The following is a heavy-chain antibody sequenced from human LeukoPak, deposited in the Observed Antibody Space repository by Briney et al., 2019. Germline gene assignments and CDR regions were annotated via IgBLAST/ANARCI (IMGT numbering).Heavy chain of an antibody. CDR3: TKEIFIPYYYDSSAYVDY. CDR2: ISGSGGST. CDR1: GFTFNSYA. V-gene: IGHV3-23*01. D-gene: IGHD3-22*01. J-gene: IGHJ4*02. Sequence: GGSLRLSCAASGFTFNSYAMTWVRQAPGKGLEWVSGISGSGGSTYYADSVKGRFTISRDNSKYTLYLQMNSLRAEDTAVYYCTKEIFIPYYYDSSAYVDYWGQGTPVTVSS.